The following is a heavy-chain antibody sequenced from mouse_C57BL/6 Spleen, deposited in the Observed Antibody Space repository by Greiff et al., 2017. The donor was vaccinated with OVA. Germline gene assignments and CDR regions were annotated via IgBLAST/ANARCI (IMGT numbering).Heavy chain of an antibody. CDR2: ISGGGGNT. Sequence: EVQRVESGGGLVKPGGSLKLSCAASGFTFSSYTMSWVRQTPEKRLEWVATISGGGGNTYYPDSVKGRFTISRDNAKNTLYLQMSSLRSEDTALYYCARQDLSYFDDWGKGTTLTVSS. V-gene: IGHV5-9*01. CDR1: GFTFSSYT. J-gene: IGHJ2*01. CDR3: ARQDLSYFDD.